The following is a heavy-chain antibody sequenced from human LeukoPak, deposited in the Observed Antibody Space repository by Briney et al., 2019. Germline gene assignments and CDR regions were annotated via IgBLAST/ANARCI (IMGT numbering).Heavy chain of an antibody. CDR2: IYPGDSDT. V-gene: IGHV5-51*01. D-gene: IGHD1-26*01. J-gene: IGHJ4*02. Sequence: GESLKISCKGSGYSFTSYWIAWVRQMPGKGLEWMGIIYPGDSDTRYSPSFQGQVTISADKSISTAYLQWSSLEASDTAMYYCARRSGSFQGDYNFDYWGQGTLVTVSS. CDR1: GYSFTSYW. CDR3: ARRSGSFQGDYNFDY.